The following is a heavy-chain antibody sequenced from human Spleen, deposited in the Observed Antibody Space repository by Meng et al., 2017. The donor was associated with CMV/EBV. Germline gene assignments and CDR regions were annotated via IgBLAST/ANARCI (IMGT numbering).Heavy chain of an antibody. CDR1: GGSFSGYY. CDR3: ARGGKQLVPNY. CDR2: INHSGST. V-gene: IGHV4-34*01. J-gene: IGHJ4*02. Sequence: QVQLQQWGAGRLKPSETLSLTCAVYGGSFSGYYWSWIRQPPGKGLEWIGEINHSGSTNYNPSLKSRVTISVDTSKNQFSLKLSSVTAADTAVYYCARGGKQLVPNYWGQGTLVTVSS. D-gene: IGHD6-6*01.